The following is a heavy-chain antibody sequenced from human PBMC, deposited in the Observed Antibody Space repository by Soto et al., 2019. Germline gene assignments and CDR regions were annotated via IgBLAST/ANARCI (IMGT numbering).Heavy chain of an antibody. D-gene: IGHD5-12*01. J-gene: IGHJ4*02. Sequence: EVQLVESGGGLVQPGGSLRLSCAASGFTFSSYWMSWVRQAPWKGLEWVANIKEDRSEKNYVDSVKGRFTISRDNTKTSLYLQMNSLRAEDTAVYYCARDQGYSTFDYWGQGTLVTVSS. CDR2: IKEDRSEK. CDR3: ARDQGYSTFDY. V-gene: IGHV3-7*01. CDR1: GFTFSSYW.